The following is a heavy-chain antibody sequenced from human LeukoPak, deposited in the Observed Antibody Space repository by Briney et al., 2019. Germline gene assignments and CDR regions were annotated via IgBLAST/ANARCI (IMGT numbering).Heavy chain of an antibody. V-gene: IGHV3-30*04. J-gene: IGHJ4*02. Sequence: GGSLRLSCAASGFTFSSYAMHWVRQAPGKGLEWVAVTSYDGSNKYYADSVKGRFTISRDNSKNTLYLQMNSLRAEDTAVYYCAKDIVLMVYAPTSFDYWGQGTLVTVSS. CDR1: GFTFSSYA. D-gene: IGHD2-8*01. CDR3: AKDIVLMVYAPTSFDY. CDR2: TSYDGSNK.